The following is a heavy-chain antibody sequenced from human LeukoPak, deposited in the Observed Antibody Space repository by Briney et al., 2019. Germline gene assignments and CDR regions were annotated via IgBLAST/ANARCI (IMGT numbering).Heavy chain of an antibody. V-gene: IGHV3-30*04. J-gene: IGHJ4*02. CDR1: RFTFSAYG. CDR2: ISYDGSYQ. D-gene: IGHD5-24*01. CDR3: ARERRRDGYNYKDY. Sequence: PGGSRRLACAVARFTFSAYGMHWVRPAPGKGREWVAVISYDGSYQAYADSVKGRFTVSRDSSKNTLYLQLNSLRPEDTGLYYCARERRRDGYNYKDYWGQGTQVSVSS.